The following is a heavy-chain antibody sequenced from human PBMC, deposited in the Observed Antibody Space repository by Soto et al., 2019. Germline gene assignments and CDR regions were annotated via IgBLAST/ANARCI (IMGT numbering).Heavy chain of an antibody. D-gene: IGHD3-10*01. Sequence: SETLSLTCNVSGGPIKTGGYYWNWIRQPPGKGLEWIGYVFYSGATNYSPSLKSRAAISMDTSKNQFSLSLTSVTAADTAVYYCARAGFSYGHLLFWGQGIRVTVSS. J-gene: IGHJ4*02. V-gene: IGHV4-30-4*01. CDR3: ARAGFSYGHLLF. CDR2: VFYSGAT. CDR1: GGPIKTGGYY.